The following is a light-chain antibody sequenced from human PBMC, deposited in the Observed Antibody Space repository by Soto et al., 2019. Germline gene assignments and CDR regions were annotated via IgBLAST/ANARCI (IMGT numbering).Light chain of an antibody. CDR2: RNN. Sequence: QLVLTQPPSASGTPGQRVTISCSGSSSNIGSNYVYWYQQLPGTAPKLLIYRNNQRPSGVPDRFSGSKSGTSASLAISGLRSEDEADYYCAAWDDSLSVLVFGTGTKVTVL. V-gene: IGLV1-47*01. CDR3: AAWDDSLSVLV. J-gene: IGLJ1*01. CDR1: SSNIGSNY.